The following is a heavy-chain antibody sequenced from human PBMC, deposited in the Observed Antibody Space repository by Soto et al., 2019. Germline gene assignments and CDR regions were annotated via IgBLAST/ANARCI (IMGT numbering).Heavy chain of an antibody. V-gene: IGHV3-30-3*01. CDR1: GFTFSSYA. J-gene: IGHJ4*02. Sequence: QVQLVESGGGVVQPGRSLRLSCAASGFTFSSYAMHWVRQAPGKGLEWVAVISYDGSNKYYADSVKGRFTISRDNSKNTLYLQMNSLRAEDTAVYYCASEEYGYSSQRSFDYWGQGTLVTVSS. D-gene: IGHD6-19*01. CDR3: ASEEYGYSSQRSFDY. CDR2: ISYDGSNK.